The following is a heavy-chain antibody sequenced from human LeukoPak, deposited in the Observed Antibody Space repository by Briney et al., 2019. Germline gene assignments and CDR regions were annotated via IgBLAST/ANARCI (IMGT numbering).Heavy chain of an antibody. V-gene: IGHV1-18*01. CDR1: GYTFTSYG. Sequence: ASVKVSCKASGYTFTSYGISWVRQAPGQGLEWMGWISAYNGNTNYAQKLQGRVTMTTDTSTSTAYMELRSLRSDDTAVYYCAREGEGDYYYDISGYYPGDYWGQGTLVTVSS. J-gene: IGHJ4*02. CDR3: AREGEGDYYYDISGYYPGDY. D-gene: IGHD3-22*01. CDR2: ISAYNGNT.